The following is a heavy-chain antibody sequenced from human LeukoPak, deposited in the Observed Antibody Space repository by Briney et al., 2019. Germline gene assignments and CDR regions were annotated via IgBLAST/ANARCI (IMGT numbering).Heavy chain of an antibody. J-gene: IGHJ4*02. V-gene: IGHV4-34*01. CDR2: ISHSGNT. CDR1: GASLSGYY. D-gene: IGHD3-10*01. CDR3: ARNGWGSGSYWFY. Sequence: SETLSLTCEDSGASLSGYYWSWIRQAPGKGLEWIGEISHSGNTNYNPSLKSRVTISAHTSKNQFSLKLSSVIGADTAVYFCARNGWGSGSYWFYWGQGTLVTVSA.